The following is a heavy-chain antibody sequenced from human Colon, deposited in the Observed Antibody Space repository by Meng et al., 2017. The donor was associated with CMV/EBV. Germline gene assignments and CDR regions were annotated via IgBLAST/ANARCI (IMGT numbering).Heavy chain of an antibody. Sequence: GGSLRLSCAASGFTFSSYAMHWVRQAPGKGLEWLAVISYDGSNKYYADSVKGRFTISRDNSKNTLYLQMNSLRAEDTAVYYCARGRDIVVVPAAGDYWGQGTLVTVSS. CDR2: ISYDGSNK. D-gene: IGHD2-2*01. J-gene: IGHJ4*02. CDR3: ARGRDIVVVPAAGDY. V-gene: IGHV3-30-3*01. CDR1: GFTFSSYA.